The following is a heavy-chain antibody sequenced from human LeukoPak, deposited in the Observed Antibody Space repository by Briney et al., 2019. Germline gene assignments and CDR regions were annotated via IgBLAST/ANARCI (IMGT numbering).Heavy chain of an antibody. CDR2: ISGGSSYT. J-gene: IGHJ4*02. CDR3: ARVSLLDDGGLGDY. D-gene: IGHD4-23*01. CDR1: GFTFSDYY. V-gene: IGHV3-11*06. Sequence: GGSLRLSCAASGFTFSDYYMAWFRQAPGKGLEWVSYISGGSSYTNFADSVKGRFTISRDNAKNSLYLQMNSLRAEDTAVYYCARVSLLDDGGLGDYWGQGTLVTVSS.